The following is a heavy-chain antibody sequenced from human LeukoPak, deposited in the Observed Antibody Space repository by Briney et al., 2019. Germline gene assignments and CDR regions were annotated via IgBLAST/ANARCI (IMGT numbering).Heavy chain of an antibody. CDR3: ARGVSAPWDFDY. J-gene: IGHJ4*02. CDR1: GDSISSSNYY. D-gene: IGHD2-8*01. CDR2: IFYSGNT. Sequence: SETLSLTCTVSGDSISSSNYYWGWIRQPPGKGLEWIGSIFYSGNTYYNPSLKSRVTISVDTSKNQFSLKLSSVTAADTAVYYCARGVSAPWDFDYWGQGTLVTVSS. V-gene: IGHV4-39*07.